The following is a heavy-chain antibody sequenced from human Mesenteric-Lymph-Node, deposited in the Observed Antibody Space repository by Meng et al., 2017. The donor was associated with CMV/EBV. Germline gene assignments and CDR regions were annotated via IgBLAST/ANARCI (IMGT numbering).Heavy chain of an antibody. CDR2: IYTSGST. Sequence: GSLRLSCTVSGGSISSYYWSWIRQPAGKGLEWIGRIYTSGSTNYNPSLKSRVTMSVDTSKNQFSLKLSSVTAADTAVYYCARVSSSEDGDYCVFDYWGQGTLVTVSS. V-gene: IGHV4-4*07. CDR3: ARVSSSEDGDYCVFDY. D-gene: IGHD4-17*01. J-gene: IGHJ4*02. CDR1: GGSISSYY.